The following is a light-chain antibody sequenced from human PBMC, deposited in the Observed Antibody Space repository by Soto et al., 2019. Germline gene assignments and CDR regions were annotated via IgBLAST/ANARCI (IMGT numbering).Light chain of an antibody. J-gene: IGKJ4*01. V-gene: IGKV1-5*03. CDR1: QSISSW. CDR2: KAS. Sequence: DIQMTQSPSTLSASVGDRVTITCRASQSISSWLAWYQQKPGKAPKLLIYKASSLESGVPSRFSGSVSGTEFTLTISSLQPDDFATYYCQQYNRYYTFGGGTKVEIK. CDR3: QQYNRYYT.